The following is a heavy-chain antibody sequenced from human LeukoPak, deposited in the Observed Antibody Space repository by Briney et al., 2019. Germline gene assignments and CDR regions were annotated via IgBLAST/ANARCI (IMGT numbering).Heavy chain of an antibody. J-gene: IGHJ3*02. D-gene: IGHD6-19*01. CDR1: GGSISSSSYY. CDR3: ARSGGPRGGQWLVGRRAFDI. V-gene: IGHV4-39*07. CDR2: IYYSGST. Sequence: PSETLSLTCTVSGGSISSSSYYWGWIHQPLGKGLEWIGSIYYSGSTYYNPSLKSRVTISVDTSKNQFSLKLSSVTAADTAVYYCARSGGPRGGQWLVGRRAFDIWGQGTMVTVSS.